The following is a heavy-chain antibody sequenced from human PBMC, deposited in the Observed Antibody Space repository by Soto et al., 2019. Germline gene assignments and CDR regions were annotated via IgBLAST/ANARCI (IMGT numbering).Heavy chain of an antibody. CDR3: AKENTPDYGDYVDY. V-gene: IGHV3-23*01. J-gene: IGHJ4*02. CDR2: ISGSGTST. CDR1: GFTFSSYA. Sequence: GGSLRLSCAASGFTFSSYAMSWVRQAPGKGLKWISSISGSGTSTYYADSVKGRFTISRDNSKNTMYLQMNSLRAEDTALYFCAKENTPDYGDYVDYWGQGTLVTVSS. D-gene: IGHD4-17*01.